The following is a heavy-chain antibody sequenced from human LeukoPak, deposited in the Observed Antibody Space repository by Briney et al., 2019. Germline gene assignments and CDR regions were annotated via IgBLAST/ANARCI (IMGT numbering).Heavy chain of an antibody. Sequence: SETLSLTCAVYGGSFSGYYWSWIRQPPGKGLEWIGEINHSGSTNYNPSLKSRVTISVDTSKNQFSLKPSSVTAADTAVYYCARGLTTVTKSFDYWGQGTLVTVSS. J-gene: IGHJ4*02. D-gene: IGHD4-17*01. CDR1: GGSFSGYY. V-gene: IGHV4-34*01. CDR3: ARGLTTVTKSFDY. CDR2: INHSGST.